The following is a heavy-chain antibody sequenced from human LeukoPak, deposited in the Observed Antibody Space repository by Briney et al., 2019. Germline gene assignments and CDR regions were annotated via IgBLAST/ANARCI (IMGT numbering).Heavy chain of an antibody. V-gene: IGHV4-59*01. CDR1: GGSISSYY. J-gene: IGHJ6*03. D-gene: IGHD6-13*01. CDR3: AREGSSPLYYYMDV. CDR2: IYYSGST. Sequence: PSETLSLTCTVSGGSISSYYWSWIRQPPGKGLEWIGYIYYSGSTNYNPSLKSRVTISVDTSKNQFSLKLSSVTAADTAVYYCAREGSSPLYYYMDVWGKGTTVTVSS.